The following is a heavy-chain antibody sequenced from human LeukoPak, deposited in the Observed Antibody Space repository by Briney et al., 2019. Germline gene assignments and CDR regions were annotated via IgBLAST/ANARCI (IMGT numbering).Heavy chain of an antibody. Sequence: PGGSLRLSCAASGFTVSSNYMSWVRQAPGKGLEWVSVIYSGGSTYYADSVKGRFTISRDNSKNTLYLQMNSLRAEDTAVYYCARDQGDVYSLGAFDIWGQGTMVTVSA. CDR2: IYSGGST. J-gene: IGHJ3*02. CDR3: ARDQGDVYSLGAFDI. D-gene: IGHD5-24*01. V-gene: IGHV3-66*02. CDR1: GFTVSSNY.